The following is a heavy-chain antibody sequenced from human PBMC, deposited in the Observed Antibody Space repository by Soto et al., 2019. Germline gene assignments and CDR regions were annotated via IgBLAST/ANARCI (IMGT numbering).Heavy chain of an antibody. Sequence: SETLSLTCTVSDASIRGYYWSWIRQPPGKGPEWIGYFHYSGISNYNSSLKSRVTMSLDTSKNQFSLKLNSVSAADTAIYYCARGASNWQYFDYWGQGTLVTVSS. CDR1: DASIRGYY. CDR2: FHYSGIS. J-gene: IGHJ4*02. CDR3: ARGASNWQYFDY. D-gene: IGHD4-4*01. V-gene: IGHV4-59*01.